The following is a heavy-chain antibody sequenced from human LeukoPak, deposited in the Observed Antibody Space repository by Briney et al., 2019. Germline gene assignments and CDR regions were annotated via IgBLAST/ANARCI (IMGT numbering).Heavy chain of an antibody. CDR1: GFTFSSYA. Sequence: PGGSLRLSCAASGFTFSSYAMSWVRQAPGKGLEWVSGISGGGGGTYYADSVKGRFTISRDNSKNTLYLQMNSLRAEDTAVYYCAKEMAVGGDYYYYYMDVWGEGTTVTVSS. CDR3: AKEMAVGGDYYYYYMDV. CDR2: ISGGGGGT. V-gene: IGHV3-23*01. D-gene: IGHD2-21*01. J-gene: IGHJ6*03.